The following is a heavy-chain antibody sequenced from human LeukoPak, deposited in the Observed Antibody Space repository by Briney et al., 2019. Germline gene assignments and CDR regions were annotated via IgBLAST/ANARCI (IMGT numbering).Heavy chain of an antibody. CDR2: IWYDGSNK. V-gene: IGHV3-33*06. CDR3: AKSMVRGVRGFDY. CDR1: GFTFSSYG. D-gene: IGHD3-10*01. J-gene: IGHJ4*02. Sequence: GGSLRLSCAASGFTFSSYGMHWVRQAPGKGLEWVAVIWYDGSNKYYADSVKGRFTISRDNSKNTLYLQMNSLRAEDTAVYYCAKSMVRGVRGFDYWGQRTLVTVSS.